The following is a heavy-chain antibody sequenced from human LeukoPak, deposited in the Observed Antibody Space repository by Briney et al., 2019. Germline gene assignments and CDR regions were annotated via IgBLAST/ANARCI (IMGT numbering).Heavy chain of an antibody. D-gene: IGHD5-24*01. J-gene: IGHJ6*03. CDR3: ARGRVEMATITKCYYYMDV. V-gene: IGHV1-18*01. Sequence: GASVKVSCKASGYTFTSYGISWVRQAPGQGLEWMGWISAYNGNTNYAQKLQGRVTMTTDTSTSTAYMELRSLRSDDTAVYYCARGRVEMATITKCYYYMDVWGKGTTVTISS. CDR2: ISAYNGNT. CDR1: GYTFTSYG.